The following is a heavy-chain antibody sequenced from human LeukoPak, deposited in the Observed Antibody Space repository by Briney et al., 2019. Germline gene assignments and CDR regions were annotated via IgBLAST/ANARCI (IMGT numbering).Heavy chain of an antibody. V-gene: IGHV3-30*02. Sequence: GGSLRLSCAASGFTFSTYGMHWVRQAPGKGLEWVAFIRYDGTNKYYADSVKGRFTISRDNSKNTLYLQMNSLRAEDTAVYYCARDWESYLLEFDYWGQGTLVTVSS. J-gene: IGHJ4*02. CDR3: ARDWESYLLEFDY. D-gene: IGHD2/OR15-2a*01. CDR2: IRYDGTNK. CDR1: GFTFSTYG.